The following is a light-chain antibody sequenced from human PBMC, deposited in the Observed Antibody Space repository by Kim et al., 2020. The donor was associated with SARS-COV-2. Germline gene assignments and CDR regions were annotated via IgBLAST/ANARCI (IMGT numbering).Light chain of an antibody. CDR1: QAISHY. Sequence: SASVGDRVTHTCRASQAISHYLAWYQQKPGKVPELLIYAASTLRSGVPSLFSGSGSRTDFTLTITGLQPEDVATYYCKKYNSVPYSFGQGTKLEI. V-gene: IGKV1-27*01. CDR2: AAS. J-gene: IGKJ2*01. CDR3: KKYNSVPYS.